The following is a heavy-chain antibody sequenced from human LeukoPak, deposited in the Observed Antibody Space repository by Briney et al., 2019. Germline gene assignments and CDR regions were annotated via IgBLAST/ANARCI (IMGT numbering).Heavy chain of an antibody. CDR3: TRYNNDHFDY. D-gene: IGHD1-14*01. CDR1: GFTFGGYG. V-gene: IGHV3-33*01. Sequence: GRSLRLSCAGSGFTFGGYGMHWFRQTPGKGLGWVAVIAYDGSRAFYADSVKGRFTISRDNSKNTMSVQMDDLRAEDTAVYYCTRYNNDHFDYWGQGTLVTVSS. J-gene: IGHJ4*02. CDR2: IAYDGSRA.